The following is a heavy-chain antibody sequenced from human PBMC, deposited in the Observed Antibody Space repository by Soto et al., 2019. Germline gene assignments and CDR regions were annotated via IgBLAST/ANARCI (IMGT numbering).Heavy chain of an antibody. CDR2: ISGSGGST. CDR3: ATQPRVPAGIGSFDN. Sequence: EVQLLESGGGLVQPGGSLRLSCAASGFTFSSYATSWVRQAPGKGLEWVSAISGSGGSTYYADSQKGRFPISRHNSKNTLYLQMNSPRADDTAEYYCATQPRVPAGIGSFDNWREGTLVTVPS. J-gene: IGHJ4*02. D-gene: IGHD2-2*01. V-gene: IGHV3-23*01. CDR1: GFTFSSYA.